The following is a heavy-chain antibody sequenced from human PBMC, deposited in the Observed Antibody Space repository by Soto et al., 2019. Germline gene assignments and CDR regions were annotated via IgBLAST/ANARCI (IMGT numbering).Heavy chain of an antibody. CDR3: ARAGPFYDFWSGYYGGTYYYGMDV. J-gene: IGHJ6*02. V-gene: IGHV4-34*01. Sequence: SETLSLTCAVYGGSFSGYYWSWIRQPPGKGLEWIGEINHSGSTNYNPSLKSRVTISVDTSKTQFSLKLRSVTAADTAVYYCARAGPFYDFWSGYYGGTYYYGMDVWGQGTTVTVSS. CDR1: GGSFSGYY. D-gene: IGHD3-3*01. CDR2: INHSGST.